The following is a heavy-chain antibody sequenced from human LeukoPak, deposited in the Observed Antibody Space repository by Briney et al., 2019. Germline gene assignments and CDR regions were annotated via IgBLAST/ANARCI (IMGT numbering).Heavy chain of an antibody. V-gene: IGHV4-39*01. Sequence: SQTLSLTCTVSGDSISSSSYYWDWIRQPPGKGLEWIGNVYYSTNTYYNPPLKSRVTISVDTSKNQFSLKLSSVTAADTAIYYCARHSRSAYSGYENAFDIWGQGTVVTVSS. CDR2: VYYSTNT. D-gene: IGHD5-12*01. CDR1: GDSISSSSYY. J-gene: IGHJ3*02. CDR3: ARHSRSAYSGYENAFDI.